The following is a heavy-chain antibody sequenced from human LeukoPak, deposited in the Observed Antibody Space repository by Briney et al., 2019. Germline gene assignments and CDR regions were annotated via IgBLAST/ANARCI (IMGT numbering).Heavy chain of an antibody. J-gene: IGHJ4*02. V-gene: IGHV1-24*01. CDR3: ATQKYCSSTSCSDY. D-gene: IGHD2-2*01. Sequence: ASVKVSCKVSGYTLTELSMHWVRQAPGKGLEWMGGFDPEDGETIYAQKFQGRVTMTEDTSTDTAYMELSSLRSEDTAVYYCATQKYCSSTSCSDYWGQGTLVTVSS. CDR1: GYTLTELS. CDR2: FDPEDGET.